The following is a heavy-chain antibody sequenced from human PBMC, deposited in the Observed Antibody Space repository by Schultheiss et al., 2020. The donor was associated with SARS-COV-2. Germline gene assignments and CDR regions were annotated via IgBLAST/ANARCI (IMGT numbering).Heavy chain of an antibody. J-gene: IGHJ6*02. CDR2: IYYSGST. D-gene: IGHD2-2*01. V-gene: IGHV4-39*07. Sequence: SETLSLTCTVSGGSVSSGSYYWSWIRQPPGKGLEWIGSIYYSGSTHYNPSLKSRVTISVDTSKNQFSLKLSSVTAADTAVYYCARGYCSSTSCSLYGMDVWGQGTTVTVSS. CDR1: GGSVSSGSYY. CDR3: ARGYCSSTSCSLYGMDV.